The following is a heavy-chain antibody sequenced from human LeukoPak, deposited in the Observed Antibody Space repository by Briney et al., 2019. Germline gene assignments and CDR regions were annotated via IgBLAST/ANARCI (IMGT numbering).Heavy chain of an antibody. CDR3: ATTLLRASTYMDV. Sequence: GRSLRLSCAASGFTFSSYVMSWVRQAPGKGLEWVSGISGSGGSTYYADSVKGRFTISRDNSKNTLYLQMNSLGAEDTAVYYCATTLLRASTYMDVWGKGTTVTVSS. D-gene: IGHD1-1*01. V-gene: IGHV3-23*01. CDR2: ISGSGGST. J-gene: IGHJ6*03. CDR1: GFTFSSYV.